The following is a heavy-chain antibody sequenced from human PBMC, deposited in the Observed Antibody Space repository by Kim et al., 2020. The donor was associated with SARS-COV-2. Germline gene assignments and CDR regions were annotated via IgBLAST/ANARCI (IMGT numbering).Heavy chain of an antibody. Sequence: SVKVSCKASGGTFSSYAISWVRQAPGQGLEWMGGIIPIFGTANYAQKFQGRVTITADESTSTAYMELSSLRSEDTAVYYCARGDSGSYRDLDYWGQGTLVTVSS. CDR3: ARGDSGSYRDLDY. V-gene: IGHV1-69*13. J-gene: IGHJ4*02. D-gene: IGHD1-26*01. CDR2: IIPIFGTA. CDR1: GGTFSSYA.